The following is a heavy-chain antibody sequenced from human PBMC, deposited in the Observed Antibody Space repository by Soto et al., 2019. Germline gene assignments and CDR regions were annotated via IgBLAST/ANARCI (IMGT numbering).Heavy chain of an antibody. CDR2: IYYSGST. CDR1: GGSISSYY. Sequence: QVQLQESGPGLVKPSETLSLTCTVSGGSISSYYWSWIRQPPGKGLEWIGYIYYSGSTNYNPSLKSRXXIXVXXSKSRCSLKLSSVTAADTAVYYCARYNDYGDAYDIWGQGTMVTVSS. CDR3: ARYNDYGDAYDI. J-gene: IGHJ3*02. D-gene: IGHD4-17*01. V-gene: IGHV4-59*01.